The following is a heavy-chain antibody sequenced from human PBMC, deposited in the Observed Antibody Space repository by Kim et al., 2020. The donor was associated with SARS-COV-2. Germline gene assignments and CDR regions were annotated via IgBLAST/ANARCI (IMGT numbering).Heavy chain of an antibody. J-gene: IGHJ4*02. CDR3: ARSYSSTWYAYFDY. V-gene: IGHV4-39*01. D-gene: IGHD6-13*01. Sequence: NPSLKSRVAISVDTSKNQFSLKLSSMTAADTAVYYCARSYSSTWYAYFDYWGQGTLVTVSS.